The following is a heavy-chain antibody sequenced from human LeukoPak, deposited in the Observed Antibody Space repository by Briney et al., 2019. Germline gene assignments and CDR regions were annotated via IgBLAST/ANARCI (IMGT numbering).Heavy chain of an antibody. CDR3: ARVHYGSGTTCDY. CDR1: GGSISSGSYY. J-gene: IGHJ4*02. CDR2: IYRSGST. Sequence: SETLSLTCTVSGGSISSGSYYWNWIRQPAGKRLEWIGRIYRSGSTNYNPSLKSRVTISVDTSKNQFSLKLSSVTAADTAVYYCARVHYGSGTTCDYWGQGTLVTVSS. D-gene: IGHD3-10*01. V-gene: IGHV4-61*02.